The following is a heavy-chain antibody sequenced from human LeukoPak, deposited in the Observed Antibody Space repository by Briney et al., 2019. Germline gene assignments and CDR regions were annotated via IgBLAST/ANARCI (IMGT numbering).Heavy chain of an antibody. CDR1: GGSFSGYY. J-gene: IGHJ5*02. V-gene: IGHV4-34*01. Sequence: ETLSLTCAVYGGSFSGYYWSLIRQPPGKGLEWIGEINHSGSTNYNPSLKSRVTISVDTSKNQFSLKLSSVTAADTAVYYCARGVDTAMAINWFDPWGQGTLVTVSS. CDR2: INHSGST. D-gene: IGHD5-18*01. CDR3: ARGVDTAMAINWFDP.